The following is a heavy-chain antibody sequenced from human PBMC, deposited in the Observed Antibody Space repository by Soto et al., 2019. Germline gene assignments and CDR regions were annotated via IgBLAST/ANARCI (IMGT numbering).Heavy chain of an antibody. V-gene: IGHV5-10-1*03. CDR3: ARLIGSSWYYFDY. CDR2: IDLSDSYT. J-gene: IGHJ4*02. CDR1: GHALTSYW. Sequence: EVHLVQSGAEVKKPGESLRISCKGSGHALTSYWVSWVRQMPGKGLEWMGRIDLSDSYTNYNKSFQGHVTISGDKSTATAYLQWDSMTASDTAMYFCARLIGSSWYYFDYWGQGTLLSVSS. D-gene: IGHD6-13*01.